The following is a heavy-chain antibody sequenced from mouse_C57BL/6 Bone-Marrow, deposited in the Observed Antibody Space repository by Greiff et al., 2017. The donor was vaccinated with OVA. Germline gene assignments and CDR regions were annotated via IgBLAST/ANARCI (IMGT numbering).Heavy chain of an antibody. CDR3: ARDDYDAPYYFDY. V-gene: IGHV1-85*01. J-gene: IGHJ2*01. D-gene: IGHD2-4*01. Sequence: QVQLKQSGPELVKPGASVKLSCKASGYTFTSYDINWVKQRPGQGLEWIGWIYPRDGSTKYNEKFKGKATLTVDTSSRTAYMELHSLTSEDSAVYFCARDDYDAPYYFDYWGQGTTLTVSS. CDR2: IYPRDGST. CDR1: GYTFTSYD.